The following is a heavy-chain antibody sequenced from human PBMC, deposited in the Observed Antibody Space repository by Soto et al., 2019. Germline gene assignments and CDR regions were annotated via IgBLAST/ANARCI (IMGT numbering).Heavy chain of an antibody. V-gene: IGHV1-8*01. CDR2: MNPDSGHA. CDR1: GYTFTNSD. D-gene: IGHD6-25*01. CDR3: ARRPHCSGGISYYALDN. J-gene: IGHJ4*02. Sequence: ASVKVSCKASGYTFTNSDINWVRQAPGQGLEWMGWMNPDSGHAAYAQKFQGRVTLTTSTSTSTVYMEMRSLGSEDTAVYYCARRPHCSGGISYYALDNWGQGTLVTVSS.